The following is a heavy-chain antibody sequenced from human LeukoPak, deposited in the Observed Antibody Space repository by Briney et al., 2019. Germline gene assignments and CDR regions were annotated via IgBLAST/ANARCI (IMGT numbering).Heavy chain of an antibody. CDR3: ARDSHYYDPGGYYSRGEYYHHGMDA. V-gene: IGHV3-30*03. D-gene: IGHD3-22*01. J-gene: IGHJ6*02. CDR2: ISYDGSNK. Sequence: GGSLRLSCAASGFTFSSYDMHWVRQAPGKGREWVTVISYDGSNKYYGDSVKGRFTISRDNYKNTLYLKMNSLRAEDTAVYYCARDSHYYDPGGYYSRGEYYHHGMDAWGQGTTVTASS. CDR1: GFTFSSYD.